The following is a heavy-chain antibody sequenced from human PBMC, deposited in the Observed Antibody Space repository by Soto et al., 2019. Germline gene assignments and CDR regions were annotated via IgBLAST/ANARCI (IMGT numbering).Heavy chain of an antibody. CDR2: IDFDSSPI. CDR1: GFTFSDYA. D-gene: IGHD6-13*01. Sequence: EVQLVESGGGMVQPGGSLRLSCAGSGFTFSDYAMTWVRQAPGKGLEWLSYIDFDSSPIRYADSVMGRFTVSRDNAKDSLYLQINSLRPEDTAIYYCARGLGSSWFFLWGPGTLVTVSS. J-gene: IGHJ5*02. CDR3: ARGLGSSWFFL. V-gene: IGHV3-48*01.